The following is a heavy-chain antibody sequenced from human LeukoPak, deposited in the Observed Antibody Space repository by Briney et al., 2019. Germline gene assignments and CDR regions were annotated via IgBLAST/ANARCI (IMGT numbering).Heavy chain of an antibody. CDR2: ISGSGGST. Sequence: GGSLRLSCAASGFTFSSYAMSWVRQAPGKGLEWVSAISGSGGSTYYADSVKGRFTISRDNSKNTLYLQMDSLRSEDTAVYYCARDFFPIVDSTWYEIGYWGQGTLVTVSS. CDR3: ARDFFPIVDSTWYEIGY. D-gene: IGHD2-21*01. V-gene: IGHV3-23*01. CDR1: GFTFSSYA. J-gene: IGHJ4*02.